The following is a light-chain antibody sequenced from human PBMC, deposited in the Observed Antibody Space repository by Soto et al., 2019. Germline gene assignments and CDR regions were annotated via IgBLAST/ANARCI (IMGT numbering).Light chain of an antibody. CDR3: QQRGDWPRT. V-gene: IGKV3-11*01. CDR2: DAS. J-gene: IGKJ1*01. Sequence: GASAALSCRASQSVSTYRAWYQQKPGQAPRLLIYDASNRATGIPARFSGSGSGTDCTLTISSLEPEDCAFYYCQQRGDWPRTLVQGTK. CDR1: QSVSTY.